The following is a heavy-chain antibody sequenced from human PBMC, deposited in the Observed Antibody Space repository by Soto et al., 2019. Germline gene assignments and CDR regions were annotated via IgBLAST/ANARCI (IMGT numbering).Heavy chain of an antibody. D-gene: IGHD2-15*01. V-gene: IGHV1-2*04. CDR1: GYTFTGYY. CDR3: AREGGGFDY. J-gene: IGHJ4*02. CDR2: INPNSGGA. Sequence: QVRLVQSGAEVKRLGASLKVSCKASGYTFTGYYMHWVRQAPVQGLEWMGWINPNSGGANYAQKFQGWVTMTRDTSISTAYMELSRLRYDDTAVYYCAREGGGFDYWGQGTMVTVSS.